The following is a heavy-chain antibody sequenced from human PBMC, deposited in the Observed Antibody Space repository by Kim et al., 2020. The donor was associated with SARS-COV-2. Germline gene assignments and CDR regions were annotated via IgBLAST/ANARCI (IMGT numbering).Heavy chain of an antibody. CDR3: ARESSMWCSGGSCYSGWYYYYGMDV. CDR1: GYTFTSYG. CDR2: ISAYNGNT. J-gene: IGHJ6*02. Sequence: ASVKVSCKASGYTFTSYGISWVRQAPGQGLEWMGWISAYNGNTNYAQKLQGRVTMTTDTSTSTAYMELRSLRSDDTAVYYCARESSMWCSGGSCYSGWYYYYGMDVWGQGTTVTVSS. V-gene: IGHV1-18*04. D-gene: IGHD2-15*01.